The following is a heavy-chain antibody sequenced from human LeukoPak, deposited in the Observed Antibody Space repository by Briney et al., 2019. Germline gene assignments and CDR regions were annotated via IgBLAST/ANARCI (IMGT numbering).Heavy chain of an antibody. CDR1: GYSISSGYY. D-gene: IGHD1-14*01. Sequence: PSETLSLTCAVSGYSISSGYYWGWIRQPPGKGLEWIGSIYYSGSTYYNPSLKSRVTISVDTSKNQFSLKLSSVTAADTAVYYCARNHVGAFDIWGQGTMVTVSS. J-gene: IGHJ3*02. V-gene: IGHV4-38-2*01. CDR3: ARNHVGAFDI. CDR2: IYYSGST.